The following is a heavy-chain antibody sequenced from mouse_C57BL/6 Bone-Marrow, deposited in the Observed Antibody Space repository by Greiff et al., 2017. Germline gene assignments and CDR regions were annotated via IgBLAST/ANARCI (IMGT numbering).Heavy chain of an antibody. CDR3: ARSNYGNLYWYFDV. Sequence: VQLQQSGPELVRPGASVKISCKAPGYTFTSHWMQWVRQRPGQGLEWIGEIFPGSGSTYYNEKFKGKATLTVVTSSSTAYMQLSSLTSEDSAVYFCARSNYGNLYWYFDVWGTGTTVTVSS. V-gene: IGHV1-56*01. CDR1: GYTFTSHW. J-gene: IGHJ1*03. CDR2: IFPGSGST. D-gene: IGHD2-1*01.